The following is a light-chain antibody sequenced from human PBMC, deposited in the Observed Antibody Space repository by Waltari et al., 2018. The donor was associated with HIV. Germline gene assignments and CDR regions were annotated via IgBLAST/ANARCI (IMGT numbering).Light chain of an antibody. CDR2: YNN. CDR3: ASWDDRLNGWV. CDR1: NSNTGNNA. V-gene: IGLV1-36*01. J-gene: IGLJ3*02. Sequence: QSVLTQPPSLSEAPRQRVTISCSGSNSNTGNNAVNWYQQLTGKAPKLLIYYNNLLPSGVSDRFSGSRSGTSASLAISGLQSEDEAHYYCASWDDRLNGWVFGGGTQLTVL.